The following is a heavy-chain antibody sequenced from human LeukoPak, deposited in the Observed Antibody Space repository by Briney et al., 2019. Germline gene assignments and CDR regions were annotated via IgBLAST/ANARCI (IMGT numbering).Heavy chain of an antibody. CDR2: IYYSGST. D-gene: IGHD6-6*01. Sequence: SETLSLTCTVSGGSISSSSYYWGWIRQPPGKGLEWIGSIYYSGSTYYNLSLKSRVTISVDTSKNQFSLKLSSVTAADTAVYYCARKLEYSSSFFFDYWGQGTLVTVSS. J-gene: IGHJ4*02. CDR3: ARKLEYSSSFFFDY. V-gene: IGHV4-39*01. CDR1: GGSISSSSYY.